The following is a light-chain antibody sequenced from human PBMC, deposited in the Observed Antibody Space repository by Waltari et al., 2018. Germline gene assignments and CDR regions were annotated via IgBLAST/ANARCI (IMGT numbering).Light chain of an antibody. V-gene: IGLV2-18*02. Sequence: QSPLTQPPSVSGSPGQSATIFCTGTSSDVGRYDRVPWYQQSPGTAPKPLIYGVTSRPSGVPDRLSGSKSGNTASLTISGLQAEDEGDYYCSSYTTSSTFVFGTGTEVTVL. CDR1: SSDVGRYDR. CDR3: SSYTTSSTFV. CDR2: GVT. J-gene: IGLJ1*01.